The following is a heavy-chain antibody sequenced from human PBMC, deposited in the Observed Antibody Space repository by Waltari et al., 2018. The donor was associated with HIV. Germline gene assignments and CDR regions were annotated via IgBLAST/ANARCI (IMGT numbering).Heavy chain of an antibody. D-gene: IGHD2-15*01. V-gene: IGHV4-39*01. J-gene: IGHJ4*02. CDR2: IYYSGST. CDR3: ARAVQGYCSGGSCENYFDY. Sequence: QLQLQESGPGLVKPSETLSLTCTVSGGSISSSSSYWGWIRQPPGTGLEWIGSIYYSGSTYYNPSLKSRVTISVDTSKNQFSLKLSSVTAADTAVYYCARAVQGYCSGGSCENYFDYWGQGTLVTVSS. CDR1: GGSISSSSSY.